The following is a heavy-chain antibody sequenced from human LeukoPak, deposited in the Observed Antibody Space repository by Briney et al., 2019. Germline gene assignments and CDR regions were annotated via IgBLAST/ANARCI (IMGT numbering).Heavy chain of an antibody. CDR2: ISYDGSNK. V-gene: IGHV3-30-3*01. CDR3: ARGERSEDFDY. J-gene: IGHJ4*02. CDR1: GFTVSSNY. D-gene: IGHD1-26*01. Sequence: GGSLRLSCAASGFTVSSNYMSWVRQAPGKGLEWVAVISYDGSNKYYADSVKGRFTISRDNSKNTLYLQMNSLRAEDTAVYYCARGERSEDFDYWGQGTLVTVSS.